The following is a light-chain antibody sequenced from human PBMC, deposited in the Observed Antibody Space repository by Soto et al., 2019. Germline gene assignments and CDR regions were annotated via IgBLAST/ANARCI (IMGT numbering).Light chain of an antibody. J-gene: IGLJ1*01. CDR1: SSDVGGYNY. CDR3: SSYTTSNTRQIV. Sequence: QSVLTQPASVSGSPGQSITISCTGTSSDVGGYNYVSWYQQHPGKAPKFMIYDVSNRPSGVSNRFSGSKSGNTASLTISGLQAEVEADYYCSSYTTSNTRQIVFGTGTKVTVL. CDR2: DVS. V-gene: IGLV2-14*01.